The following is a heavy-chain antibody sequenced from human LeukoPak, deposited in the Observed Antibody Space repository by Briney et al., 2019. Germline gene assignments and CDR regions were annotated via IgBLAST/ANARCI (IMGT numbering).Heavy chain of an antibody. V-gene: IGHV4-39*02. CDR2: IYYSGST. D-gene: IGHD2-2*01. CDR1: GGSISSSSYY. J-gene: IGHJ4*02. Sequence: PSETLSLTCTVSGGSISSSSYYWGWIRQPPGKGLEWIGNIYYSGSTYYNPSLKSRVTISVDTSKNQFSLKLSSVTAADTAVYYCAREKYRQWGPAAILGGYNFDYWGQGTLVTVSS. CDR3: AREKYRQWGPAAILGGYNFDY.